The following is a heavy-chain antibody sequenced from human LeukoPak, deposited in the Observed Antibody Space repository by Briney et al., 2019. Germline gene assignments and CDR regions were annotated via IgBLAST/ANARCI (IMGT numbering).Heavy chain of an antibody. CDR2: IKQDGSEK. Sequence: GGSLRLSCAASGFTFSSYWMSWVRQAPGKGLEWVANIKQDGSEKYYVDSVKGRFTISRDNAKNSLYLQMNSLRAEDTAVYYCARDQGYYYDSSGYPDAFDIWGQGTMVTVPS. D-gene: IGHD3-22*01. V-gene: IGHV3-7*01. CDR3: ARDQGYYYDSSGYPDAFDI. J-gene: IGHJ3*02. CDR1: GFTFSSYW.